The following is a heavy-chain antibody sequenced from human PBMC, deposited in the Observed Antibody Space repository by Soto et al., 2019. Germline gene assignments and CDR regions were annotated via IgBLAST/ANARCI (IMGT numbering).Heavy chain of an antibody. J-gene: IGHJ6*02. V-gene: IGHV1-69*12. Sequence: QVQLVQSGAEVKKPGSSVTVSCKASGGTFGNSAISWVRQAPGQGLEWMGGIIPIFPIPDYAQKFQGRVTITADESTSTAYMELTSLRSEDTAVYYCARDKDRQQLGGNYYYGIDVWGQGTTVTVSS. CDR3: ARDKDRQQLGGNYYYGIDV. CDR1: GGTFGNSA. CDR2: IIPIFPIP. D-gene: IGHD3-3*02.